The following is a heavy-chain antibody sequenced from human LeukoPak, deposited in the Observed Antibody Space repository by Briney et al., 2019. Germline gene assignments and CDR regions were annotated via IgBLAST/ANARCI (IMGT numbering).Heavy chain of an antibody. Sequence: SETLSLTCAVYGGSFCGYYWSWIRQPPGKGLEWIGEINHSGSTNYNPSLKSRVTISVDTSKNQSSLKLSSVTAADTAVYYCARFTLYYYGSGSLNAYYFDYWGQGTLVTVSS. CDR1: GGSFCGYY. CDR2: INHSGST. V-gene: IGHV4-34*01. J-gene: IGHJ4*02. CDR3: ARFTLYYYGSGSLNAYYFDY. D-gene: IGHD3-10*01.